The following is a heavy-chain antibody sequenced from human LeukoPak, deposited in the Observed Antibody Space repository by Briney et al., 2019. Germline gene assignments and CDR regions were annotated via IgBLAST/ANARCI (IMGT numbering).Heavy chain of an antibody. J-gene: IGHJ3*02. V-gene: IGHV3-30*03. CDR1: GFTFSSYS. Sequence: PGGSLRLSCAASGFTFSSYSMHWVRQAPGKGLEWVAVISYDGSNKYYADSVKGRFTISRDNAKNSLYLQMNSLRAEDTAVYYCAAYYYDSSGYYYRPERAFDIWGQGTMVTVSS. D-gene: IGHD3-22*01. CDR2: ISYDGSNK. CDR3: AAYYYDSSGYYYRPERAFDI.